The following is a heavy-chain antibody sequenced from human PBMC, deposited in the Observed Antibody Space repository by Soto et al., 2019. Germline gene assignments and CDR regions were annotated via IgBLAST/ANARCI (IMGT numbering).Heavy chain of an antibody. CDR1: GGSISSYY. J-gene: IGHJ4*02. Sequence: SETLSVTCTVSGGSISSYYWSWSRQPPGKGLEWIGYIYYSGSTNYNPSLKSRVTISVDTPKNQFSLKLSSVTAADTAVYYCARDGGHDYGDYFDYWGQGTLVTVSS. CDR2: IYYSGST. CDR3: ARDGGHDYGDYFDY. D-gene: IGHD4-17*01. V-gene: IGHV4-59*01.